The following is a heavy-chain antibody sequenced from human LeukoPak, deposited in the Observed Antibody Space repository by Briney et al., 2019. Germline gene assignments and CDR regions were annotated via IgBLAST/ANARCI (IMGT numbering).Heavy chain of an antibody. CDR3: ARVGATTGDAFDI. D-gene: IGHD1-26*01. V-gene: IGHV3-48*03. CDR1: GFTFSSYE. Sequence: GGSLRLSCAASGFTFSSYEMNWVRQAPGKGLEWVSYISSSGSTIYYADSVKGRFTISRDNAKNSLYLQMNSLRAEDTAVYCCARVGATTGDAFDIWGQGTMVTVSS. CDR2: ISSSGSTI. J-gene: IGHJ3*02.